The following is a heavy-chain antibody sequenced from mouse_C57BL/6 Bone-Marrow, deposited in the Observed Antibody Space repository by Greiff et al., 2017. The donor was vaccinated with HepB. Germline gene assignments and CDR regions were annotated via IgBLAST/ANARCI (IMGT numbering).Heavy chain of an antibody. CDR1: GFTFSDYG. CDR2: ISSGSSTI. J-gene: IGHJ4*01. Sequence: DVQLQESGGGLVKPGGSLKLSCAASGFTFSDYGMHWVRQAPEKGLEWVAYISSGSSTIYYADTVKGRFTISRDNAKNTLFLQMTSLRSEDTAMYYCARRNRGYAMDYWGQGTSVTVSS. V-gene: IGHV5-17*01. CDR3: ARRNRGYAMDY.